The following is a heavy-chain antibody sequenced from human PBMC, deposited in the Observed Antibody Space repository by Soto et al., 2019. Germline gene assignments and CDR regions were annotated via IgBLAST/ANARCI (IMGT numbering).Heavy chain of an antibody. V-gene: IGHV1-46*03. CDR3: AGLADIVVGPAVTDRRDDAIDI. D-gene: IGHD2-2*01. CDR2: INPSGGST. Sequence: GASVKVSCKASGYTFTSYYMHWVRQAPGQGLEWMGIINPSGGSTSYAQKFQGRVTMTRDTSTSTVYMELSSLRSEDTAVYYCAGLADIVVGPAVTDRRDDAIDIRGQGTMVTVSS. J-gene: IGHJ3*02. CDR1: GYTFTSYY.